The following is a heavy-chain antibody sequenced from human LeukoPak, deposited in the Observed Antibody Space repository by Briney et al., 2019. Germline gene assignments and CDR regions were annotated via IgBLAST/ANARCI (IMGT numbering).Heavy chain of an antibody. D-gene: IGHD3-3*01. CDR2: INHSGST. V-gene: IGHV4-34*01. Sequence: SETLSLTCAVYGGSFSGYYWSWIRQPPGKGLEWIGEINHSGSTNYNPSLKSRVTISVDTSKNQFSLKLSSVTAADTAVYYCARGLTIFGVPYFDYWGRGTLVTVSS. CDR3: ARGLTIFGVPYFDY. CDR1: GGSFSGYY. J-gene: IGHJ4*02.